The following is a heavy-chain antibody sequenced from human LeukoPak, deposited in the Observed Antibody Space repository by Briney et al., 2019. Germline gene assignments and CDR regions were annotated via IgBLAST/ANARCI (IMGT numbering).Heavy chain of an antibody. Sequence: PGGSLRPSCAASGFTFNNAWMNWVRQAPGKGLEWVGRIKSKTDGETTDYAAPVKGRFAVSRDDSKNTLFLQMNSLSTEDTAVYYCTTDRIVSTALKFDYWGQGTLVAVSS. D-gene: IGHD5/OR15-5a*01. CDR1: GFTFNNAW. CDR2: IKSKTDGETT. J-gene: IGHJ4*02. CDR3: TTDRIVSTALKFDY. V-gene: IGHV3-15*07.